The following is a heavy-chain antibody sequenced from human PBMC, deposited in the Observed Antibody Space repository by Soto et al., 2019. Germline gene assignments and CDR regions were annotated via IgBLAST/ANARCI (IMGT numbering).Heavy chain of an antibody. Sequence: GGSLRLSCAASGFTFSSYGMHWVRQAPGKGLEWVAVISFDGNNKYYADSVKGRFTISRDNSKNTLYLQMNSLRAEDTAVYYCAKDRHIAAAAEGGDYWGQGTLVTVSS. D-gene: IGHD6-13*01. CDR3: AKDRHIAAAAEGGDY. CDR2: ISFDGNNK. J-gene: IGHJ4*02. CDR1: GFTFSSYG. V-gene: IGHV3-30*18.